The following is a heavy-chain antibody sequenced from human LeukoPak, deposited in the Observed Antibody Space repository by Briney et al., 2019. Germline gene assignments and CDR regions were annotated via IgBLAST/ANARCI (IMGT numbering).Heavy chain of an antibody. J-gene: IGHJ6*02. Sequence: SETLSLTCTVSGGSISSYYWSWIRQPPGKGLEWIGYIYYSGSTNYNPSLKSRVTISVDTSKNQFSLKLSSVTAADTAVYYCARVNDILTGYGMDVWGQGTTVTVSS. CDR1: GGSISSYY. CDR3: ARVNDILTGYGMDV. CDR2: IYYSGST. V-gene: IGHV4-59*01. D-gene: IGHD3-9*01.